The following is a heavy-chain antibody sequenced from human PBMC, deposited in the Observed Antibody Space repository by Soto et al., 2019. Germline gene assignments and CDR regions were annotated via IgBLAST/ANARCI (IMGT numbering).Heavy chain of an antibody. D-gene: IGHD1-1*01. V-gene: IGHV3-48*01. CDR1: GFTFSSYS. J-gene: IGHJ5*02. CDR3: ARDLPQAAVPWFDP. CDR2: ISSSSSTI. Sequence: GGSLRLSCAASGFTFSSYSMNWVRQAPGKGLEWVSYISSSSSTIYYADSVKGRFTISRDNAKNSLYLQMNSLRAEDTAVYYCARDLPQAAVPWFDPWGQGTLVTVSS.